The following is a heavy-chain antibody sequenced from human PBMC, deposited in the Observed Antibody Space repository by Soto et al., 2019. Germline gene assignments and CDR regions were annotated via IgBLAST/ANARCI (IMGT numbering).Heavy chain of an antibody. CDR1: GGTFSSYA. CDR2: IIPIFGTA. J-gene: IGHJ4*02. D-gene: IGHD3-22*01. V-gene: IGHV1-69*13. Sequence: SVKVSCKASGGTFSSYAISWVRQAPGQGLEWMGGIIPIFGTANYAQKFQGRVTITADESTSTAYMELSSLRSEDTAVYYCASGTTYPQAYYYDSSGSNPPDYWGQGTLVTVSS. CDR3: ASGTTYPQAYYYDSSGSNPPDY.